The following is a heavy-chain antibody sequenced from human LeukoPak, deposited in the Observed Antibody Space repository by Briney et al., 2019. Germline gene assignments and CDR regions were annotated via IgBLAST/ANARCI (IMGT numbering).Heavy chain of an antibody. CDR3: AKDTTPPKAGFDP. D-gene: IGHD1-14*01. CDR1: GFTFSSYT. V-gene: IGHV3-21*01. J-gene: IGHJ5*02. CDR2: ISSSSSYI. Sequence: GGSLRLSCAASGFTFSSYTINWVRQAPGKGLEWVSSISSSSSYIYYADSVKGRFTISRDNAKNSLYLQMNSLRAEDTAVYYCAKDTTPPKAGFDPWGQGTLVTVSS.